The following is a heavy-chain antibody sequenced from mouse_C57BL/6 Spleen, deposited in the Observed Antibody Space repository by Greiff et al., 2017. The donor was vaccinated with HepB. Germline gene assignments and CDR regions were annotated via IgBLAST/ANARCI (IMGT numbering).Heavy chain of an antibody. V-gene: IGHV1-18*01. CDR3: SRTYYGSSSFAY. CDR2: INPNNGGT. J-gene: IGHJ3*01. D-gene: IGHD1-1*01. Sequence: EVQLQQSGPELVKPGASVKIPCKASGYTFTDYNMDWVKQSHGKSLEWIGDINPNNGGTIYNQKFKGKATLTVDKSSSTAYMDLRSLTSEDTAVYYCSRTYYGSSSFAYWGQGTLVTVSA. CDR1: GYTFTDYN.